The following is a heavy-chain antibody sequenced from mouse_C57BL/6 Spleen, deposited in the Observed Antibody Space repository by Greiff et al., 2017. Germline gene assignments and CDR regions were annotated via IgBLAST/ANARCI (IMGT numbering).Heavy chain of an antibody. V-gene: IGHV1-66*01. CDR3: APANVQNYAMDY. J-gene: IGHJ4*01. Sequence: VQLHQSGPELVKPGASVKISCKASGYSFTSYYIHWVKQRPGQGLEWIGWIYPGSGNTKYNEKFKGKATLTADTSSSTAYMQLSSLTSEDSAVYYCAPANVQNYAMDYWGQGTSVTVSS. CDR1: GYSFTSYY. D-gene: IGHD4-1*01. CDR2: IYPGSGNT.